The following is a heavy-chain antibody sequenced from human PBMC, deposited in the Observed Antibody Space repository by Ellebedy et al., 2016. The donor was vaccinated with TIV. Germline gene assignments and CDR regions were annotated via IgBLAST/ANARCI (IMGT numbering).Heavy chain of an antibody. J-gene: IGHJ3*02. Sequence: MPGGSLRLSCTVSGGSISPYYWSWIRQPPGKGLEWIGYISYSGSTNYNPSLQSRVTISVDASKNQFSLKLTSVTAADTAVYYCARRPLRGYSYGSSPIDAFDIWGQGTMVTVSS. D-gene: IGHD5-18*01. V-gene: IGHV4-59*01. CDR3: ARRPLRGYSYGSSPIDAFDI. CDR2: ISYSGST. CDR1: GGSISPYY.